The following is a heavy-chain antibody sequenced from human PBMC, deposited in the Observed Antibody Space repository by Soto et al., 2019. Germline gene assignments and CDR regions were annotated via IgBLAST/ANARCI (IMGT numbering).Heavy chain of an antibody. D-gene: IGHD3-10*01. J-gene: IGHJ6*03. V-gene: IGHV3-13*01. CDR1: GFTFSRYE. CDR2: LDTAGDT. CDR3: ARSSGSFYYMDV. Sequence: EVQLVESGGGLVQPGGSLRLSCAASGFTFSRYEMHWVRQATGKGLEWVSALDTAGDTYYPDSVKGRFTISRENAKNFLYLQMNSLRAGDTAVSYCARSSGSFYYMDVWGKGTTVTVSS.